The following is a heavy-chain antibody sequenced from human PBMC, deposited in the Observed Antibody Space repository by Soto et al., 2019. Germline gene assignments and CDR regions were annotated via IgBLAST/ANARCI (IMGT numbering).Heavy chain of an antibody. V-gene: IGHV4-30-4*01. Sequence: PSETLSLTCTVSGGSISSGDYYWSWIRQPPGKGLEWIGYIYYSGSTYYNPSLKSRVTISVETSKNPFSLKLSSVTAADTDVYYCARDSGQLRWYFALYGMDVWGQGTTVTVSS. CDR3: ARDSGQLRWYFALYGMDV. CDR2: IYYSGST. CDR1: GGSISSGDYY. D-gene: IGHD4-17*01. J-gene: IGHJ6*02.